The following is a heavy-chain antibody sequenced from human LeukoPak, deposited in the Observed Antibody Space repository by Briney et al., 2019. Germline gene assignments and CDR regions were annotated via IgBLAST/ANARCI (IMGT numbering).Heavy chain of an antibody. D-gene: IGHD6-19*01. J-gene: IGHJ4*02. CDR2: IRYDGSNK. V-gene: IGHV3-30*02. Sequence: GGSLRLSCAASGFTFSSYGMHWVRQAPGKGLEWVAFIRYDGSNKYYADSVKGRFTISRDNSKNTLYLQMNSLRAEDTAVYYCARDRGTGSSGWYVDYWGQGTLVTVSS. CDR1: GFTFSSYG. CDR3: ARDRGTGSSGWYVDY.